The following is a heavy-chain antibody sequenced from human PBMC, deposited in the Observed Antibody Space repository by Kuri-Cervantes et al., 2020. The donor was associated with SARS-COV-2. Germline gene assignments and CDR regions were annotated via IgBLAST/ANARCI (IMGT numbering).Heavy chain of an antibody. J-gene: IGHJ4*02. CDR3: AKDLPGSSAADVY. CDR1: GGSISSYY. D-gene: IGHD6-13*01. Sequence: ESLKISCTVSGGSISSYYWSWIRQPAGKGLEWIGRIYTSGSTNYNPSLKSRVTMSVDTSKNQFSLKLSSVTAADTAVYYCAKDLPGSSAADVYWGQGTLVTVSS. CDR2: IYTSGST. V-gene: IGHV4-4*07.